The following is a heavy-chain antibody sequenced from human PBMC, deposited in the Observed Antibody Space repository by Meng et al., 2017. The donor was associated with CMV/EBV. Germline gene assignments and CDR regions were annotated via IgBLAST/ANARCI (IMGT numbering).Heavy chain of an antibody. D-gene: IGHD3-22*01. CDR3: ARAPYDSSGYLVALGDY. Sequence: SVGSGGYYWSWIRQHPGKGLEWIGYSNYSGSTYNDQSLKKRVTISVDTSKNQFPLKLSSVTAADTAVYYCARAPYDSSGYLVALGDYWGQGTLVTVSS. CDR1: SVGSGGYY. CDR2: SNYSGST. J-gene: IGHJ4*02. V-gene: IGHV4-31*02.